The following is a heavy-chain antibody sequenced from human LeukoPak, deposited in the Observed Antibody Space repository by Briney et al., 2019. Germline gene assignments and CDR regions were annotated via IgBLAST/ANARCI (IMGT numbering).Heavy chain of an antibody. V-gene: IGHV3-23*01. J-gene: IGHJ6*02. D-gene: IGHD3-22*01. CDR1: GFTFSSYA. CDR3: AKGVATYYYDSSGYSTGMDV. Sequence: GGSLRLSCAASGFTFSSYAMSWVRQAPGKGLEWVSAISGSGGSTYYADSVKGRFTISRDNSKNTLYLQMNSLRAEDTAVYYCAKGVATYYYDSSGYSTGMDVWGQGTTVTVSS. CDR2: ISGSGGST.